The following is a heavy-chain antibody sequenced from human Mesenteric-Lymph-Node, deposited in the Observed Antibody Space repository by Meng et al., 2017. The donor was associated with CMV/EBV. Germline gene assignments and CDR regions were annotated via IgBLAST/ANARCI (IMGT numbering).Heavy chain of an antibody. Sequence: QVQLQQWGQGRLKPSGTLSLTCAVYGGSFSGYYWSWIRQPPGKGLEWIGEINHSGSTNYNPSLKSRVTISVDTSKNQFSLKLSSVTAADTAVYYCARHQRWLKSEGGFNYWGQGTLVTVSS. D-gene: IGHD4-23*01. CDR2: INHSGST. V-gene: IGHV4-34*01. CDR3: ARHQRWLKSEGGFNY. J-gene: IGHJ4*02. CDR1: GGSFSGYY.